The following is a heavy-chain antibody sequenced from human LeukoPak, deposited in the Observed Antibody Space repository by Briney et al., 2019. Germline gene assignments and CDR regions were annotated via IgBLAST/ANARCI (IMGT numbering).Heavy chain of an antibody. J-gene: IGHJ4*02. Sequence: ASVKVSCKASGYTFSSYGISWVRQAPGQGLEWMGWSSPYTDSTNYAQNFQGRVSMTTDPSTSTVFMELRSLTSDDTAVYYCARDIWPRCLTVGYCAVDYWGQGTLVTVSS. CDR3: ARDIWPRCLTVGYCAVDY. V-gene: IGHV1-18*01. CDR2: SSPYTDST. CDR1: GYTFSSYG. D-gene: IGHD3-22*01.